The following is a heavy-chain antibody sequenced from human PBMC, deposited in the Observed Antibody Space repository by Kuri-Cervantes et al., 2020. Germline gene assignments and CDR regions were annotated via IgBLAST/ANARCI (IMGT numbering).Heavy chain of an antibody. CDR3: ARVRRFDGEALDY. Sequence: SVKVSCKASGYTFTYRYLHWVRQAPGQALEWMGWITPFNGNTNYAQKFQDRVTITRDRSMSTAFMELSRLRSDDTAVYYCARVRRFDGEALDYWGQGTLVTVSS. D-gene: IGHD3-10*01. CDR2: ITPFNGNT. CDR1: GYTFTYRY. V-gene: IGHV1-45*02. J-gene: IGHJ4*02.